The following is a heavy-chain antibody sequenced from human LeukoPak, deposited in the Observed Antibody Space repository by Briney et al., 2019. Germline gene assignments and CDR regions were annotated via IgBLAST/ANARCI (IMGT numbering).Heavy chain of an antibody. D-gene: IGHD3-16*01. CDR2: MYNSGST. Sequence: SETLSLTCTVSGGSISTYYWSWIRQPPGKGLQWIGYMYNSGSTNYNPSLKSRVTISVDTSKNQFSLKLSSVTAADTAVYYCARLRVSGKYYYYYYYMDVWGKGTTVTISS. CDR1: GGSISTYY. J-gene: IGHJ6*03. V-gene: IGHV4-59*12. CDR3: ARLRVSGKYYYYYYYMDV.